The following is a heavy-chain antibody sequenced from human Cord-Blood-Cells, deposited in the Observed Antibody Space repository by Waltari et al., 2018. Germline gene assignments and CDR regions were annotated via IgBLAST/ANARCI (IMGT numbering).Heavy chain of an antibody. Sequence: QVQLVESGGGVVQPGRSLRLSCPASGFTFSSYAMHWVRQAPGKGLEWVAVISYDGSNKYYADSVKGRFTISRDNSKNTLYLQMNSLRAEDTAVYYCAGRTTVPPYYYYYGMDVWGQGP. CDR3: AGRTTVPPYYYYYGMDV. CDR2: ISYDGSNK. J-gene: IGHJ6*02. V-gene: IGHV3-30-3*01. D-gene: IGHD4-4*01. CDR1: GFTFSSYA.